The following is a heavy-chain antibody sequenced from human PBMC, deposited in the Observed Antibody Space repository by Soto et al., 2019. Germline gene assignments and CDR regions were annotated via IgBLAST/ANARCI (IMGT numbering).Heavy chain of an antibody. CDR3: ARHSSGWYDWYFDL. D-gene: IGHD6-19*01. V-gene: IGHV3-33*01. CDR1: GFTFSSYG. J-gene: IGHJ2*01. Sequence: QVQLVESGGGVVQPGRSLRLSCAASGFTFSSYGMHWVRQAPGKGLEWVAVIWYDGSNKYYADSVKGRFTISRDNSKNPLYLQMNSLRAEDTAVYYCARHSSGWYDWYFDLWGRGTLVTVSS. CDR2: IWYDGSNK.